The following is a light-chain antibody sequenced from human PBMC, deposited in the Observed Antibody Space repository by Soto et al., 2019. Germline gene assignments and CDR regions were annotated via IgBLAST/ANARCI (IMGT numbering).Light chain of an antibody. V-gene: IGKV3-15*01. Sequence: EIVMTQSPATLSMSPGERATLSCRASQSISSNLAWYQQKPGQAPGLLIYGASTRATGIPARFSASGSGTEFTLTISSLQSEDFAVYYCQQYNDRLWTFGQGTKVEIK. CDR1: QSISSN. J-gene: IGKJ1*01. CDR2: GAS. CDR3: QQYNDRLWT.